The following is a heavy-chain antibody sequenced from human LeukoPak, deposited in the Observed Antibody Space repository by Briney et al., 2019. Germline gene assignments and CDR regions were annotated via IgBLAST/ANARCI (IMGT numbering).Heavy chain of an antibody. CDR1: GGTFSSYA. V-gene: IGHV1-69*13. D-gene: IGHD5-18*01. Sequence: ASVKVSCKASGGTFSSYAISWVRQAPGQGLEWMGGIIPIFGTVNYAQKFQGRVTITADESTSTAYMELSSLRSEDTAVYYCARGYSYGNGPFDYWGQGTLVTVSS. J-gene: IGHJ4*02. CDR3: ARGYSYGNGPFDY. CDR2: IIPIFGTV.